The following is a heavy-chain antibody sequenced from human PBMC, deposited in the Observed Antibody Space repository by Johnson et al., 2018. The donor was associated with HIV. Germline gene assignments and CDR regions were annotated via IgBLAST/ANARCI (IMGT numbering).Heavy chain of an antibody. CDR3: ARRDDIRNGAFDI. D-gene: IGHD3-22*01. J-gene: IGHJ3*02. CDR2: IKQDGSEK. Sequence: VQLVESGGGVMQPGKSLRLSCEASGFTVSSNYMSWVRQAPGKGLEWVANIKQDGSEKYYVDSVKGRFTISRDNSKNTLYLQMNSLRAEDTAVYYCARRDDIRNGAFDIWGQGTMVTVSS. V-gene: IGHV3-7*01. CDR1: GFTVSSNY.